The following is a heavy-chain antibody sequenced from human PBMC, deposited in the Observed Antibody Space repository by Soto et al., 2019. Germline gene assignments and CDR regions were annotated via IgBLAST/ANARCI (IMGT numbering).Heavy chain of an antibody. Sequence: GGSLRLSCAVSGFTFNNYWMSWVRQAPGKGLEWVANIKQDESEKYYVDSVKGRFTVSRDNAKNSLYLQMNSLRDDDTAVYFCARVPHYYDGSAYYFRFDYWGQGTMVTVSS. J-gene: IGHJ4*02. CDR3: ARVPHYYDGSAYYFRFDY. CDR1: GFTFNNYW. V-gene: IGHV3-7*01. D-gene: IGHD3-22*01. CDR2: IKQDESEK.